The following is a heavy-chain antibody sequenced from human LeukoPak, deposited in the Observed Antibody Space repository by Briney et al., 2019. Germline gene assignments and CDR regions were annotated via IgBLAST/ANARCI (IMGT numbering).Heavy chain of an antibody. Sequence: SETLSLTCTVSGGSISSYYWSWIRQPPGKGLKWIGYIYYSGSTNYNPSLKSRVTISVDTSKNQFSLKLSSVTAADTAVYYCATFIGWFDPWGQGTLVTVSS. CDR3: ATFIGWFDP. V-gene: IGHV4-59*01. CDR1: GGSISSYY. J-gene: IGHJ5*02. CDR2: IYYSGST.